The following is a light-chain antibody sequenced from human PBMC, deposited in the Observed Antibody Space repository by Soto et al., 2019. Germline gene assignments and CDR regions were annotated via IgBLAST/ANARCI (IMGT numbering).Light chain of an antibody. CDR1: SSDVGSYNF. CDR2: EGN. Sequence: QSVLTQPASVSGSPGQSITISCAGTSSDVGSYNFVSWYQQHPGKAPKLMIYEGNKRPSGVSNRFSGSKSGNTASLTISGRQAADEADYYCCSYAGSSTFVVFGGGTKLTVL. J-gene: IGLJ2*01. V-gene: IGLV2-23*03. CDR3: CSYAGSSTFVV.